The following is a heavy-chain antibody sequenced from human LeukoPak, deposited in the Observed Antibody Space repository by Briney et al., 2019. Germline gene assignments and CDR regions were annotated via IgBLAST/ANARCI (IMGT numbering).Heavy chain of an antibody. CDR3: AKGPRAVEHSTHRFDF. CDR1: GFTFSSYE. Sequence: GGSLRLSCAASGFTFSSYEMNWVRQAPGKGPEWVSYISSSGSTIYYADSVKGRFTISRDNAKNSLYLQMNSLRAEDTAVYYCAKGPRAVEHSTHRFDFWGQGTLVTVSS. D-gene: IGHD1/OR15-1a*01. J-gene: IGHJ4*02. CDR2: ISSSGSTI. V-gene: IGHV3-48*03.